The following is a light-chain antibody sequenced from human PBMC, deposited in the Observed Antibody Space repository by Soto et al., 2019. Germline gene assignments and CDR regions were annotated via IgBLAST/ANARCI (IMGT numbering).Light chain of an antibody. Sequence: QSSLTQPRSVSGSPGQSVTISCTGASSDVGVYNYVSWYQQYPGKAPKIMIYDVSKRPSGVPDRFSGSKSGTSASLAISGLQSEDEADYYCAVWDDGLNGYVFGTGTKVTVL. CDR3: AVWDDGLNGYV. CDR1: SSDVGVYNY. CDR2: DVS. J-gene: IGLJ1*01. V-gene: IGLV2-11*01.